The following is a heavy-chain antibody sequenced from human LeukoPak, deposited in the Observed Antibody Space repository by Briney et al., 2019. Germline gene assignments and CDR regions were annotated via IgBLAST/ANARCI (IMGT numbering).Heavy chain of an antibody. J-gene: IGHJ4*02. CDR1: GYSFTSYW. CDR3: ARLKGGELLRFDY. CDR2: IYPGDSDT. D-gene: IGHD1-26*01. Sequence: GESLKISCKGSGYSFTSYWIGWVRKLPGKGLEGMGIIYPGDSDTRYSPSFQGQVTIPADKSISPAHLQWSSLKASDTPMYYCARLKGGELLRFDYWGQGTLVTVSS. V-gene: IGHV5-51*01.